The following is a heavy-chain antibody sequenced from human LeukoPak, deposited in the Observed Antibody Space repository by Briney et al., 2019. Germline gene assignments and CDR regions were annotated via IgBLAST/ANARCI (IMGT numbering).Heavy chain of an antibody. Sequence: GGSLRLSCAASGFTFSSYAMSWVRQAPGKGLEWVSAISGSGGSTYYADYVKGRFTISRDNSKNTLYLQMNSLRAEDKAVYYCAKDLEVAESWFDPWGQGPLVTVSS. V-gene: IGHV3-23*01. J-gene: IGHJ5*02. CDR1: GFTFSSYA. CDR2: ISGSGGST. D-gene: IGHD2-15*01. CDR3: AKDLEVAESWFDP.